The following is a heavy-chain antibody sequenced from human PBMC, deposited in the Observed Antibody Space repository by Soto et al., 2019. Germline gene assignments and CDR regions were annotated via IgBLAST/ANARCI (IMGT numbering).Heavy chain of an antibody. V-gene: IGHV4-30-4*01. J-gene: IGHJ4*02. CDR2: IYNSGGT. D-gene: IGHD1-26*01. CDR3: ARGPSGDKVDY. Sequence: SETLSLTYTASGGSINNNGYFWSWIRQPPGSGLEWIGHIYNSGGTYSNPSLMSRLAISVDTSKNQFSLKLSSVTAADTAVYYCARGPSGDKVDYWGQGTLVTVSS. CDR1: GGSINNNGYF.